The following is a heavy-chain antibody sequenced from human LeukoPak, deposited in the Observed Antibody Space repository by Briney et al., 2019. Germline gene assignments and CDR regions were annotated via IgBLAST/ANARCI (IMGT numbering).Heavy chain of an antibody. V-gene: IGHV1-69*05. Sequence: SVTVSFKASGGTFSSYAISWVRQAPGQGLEWMGGIIPIFGTANYAQKFQGRVTITTDESTSTAYMELSSLRSEDTAVYYCARETVVVPAAMVDDAFDIWGQGTMVTVSS. CDR2: IIPIFGTA. CDR1: GGTFSSYA. CDR3: ARETVVVPAAMVDDAFDI. D-gene: IGHD2-2*01. J-gene: IGHJ3*02.